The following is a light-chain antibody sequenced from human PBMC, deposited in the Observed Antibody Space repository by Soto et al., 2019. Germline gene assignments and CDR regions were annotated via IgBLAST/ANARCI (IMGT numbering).Light chain of an antibody. J-gene: IGLJ1*01. CDR3: ASYTTSSTYV. CDR1: SSAVGGYSY. V-gene: IGLV2-14*01. CDR2: DVS. Sequence: QSVLTQPASLSGSPGQSIAISCPGTSSAVGGYSYVSWYQQQPGKAPKLVISDVSNRPSGVSDRFSGSKSGNTASLTISGLQTEDEADYYCASYTTSSTYVFGTGTKVTVL.